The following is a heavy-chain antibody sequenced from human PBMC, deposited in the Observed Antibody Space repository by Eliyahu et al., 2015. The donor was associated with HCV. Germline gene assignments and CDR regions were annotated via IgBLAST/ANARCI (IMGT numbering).Heavy chain of an antibody. D-gene: IGHD6-13*01. Sequence: QVQLVQSGAEVKKPGSSVKVSCKASGGTFSSYTISWVRQAPGQGLEWMGRIIPILGXANYAQKFQGRVTITADKSTSTAYMELSSLRSEDTAVYYCARVFSSAALHSSSWHITGGGFDPWGQGTLVTVSS. CDR3: ARVFSSAALHSSSWHITGGGFDP. CDR2: IIPILGXA. J-gene: IGHJ5*02. CDR1: GGTFSSYT. V-gene: IGHV1-69*08.